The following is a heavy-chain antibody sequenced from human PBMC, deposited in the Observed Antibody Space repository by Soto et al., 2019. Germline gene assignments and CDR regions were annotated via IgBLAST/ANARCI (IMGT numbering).Heavy chain of an antibody. CDR3: ARGVSVIAVAGTINFDY. CDR2: INPSGGST. V-gene: IGHV1-46*01. Sequence: SVQVTCRASGYTFTRYYMHWVRQAPGQGLEWMGIINPSGGSTSYAQKFQGRVTMTRDTSTSTVYMELSSLRSEDTAVYYCARGVSVIAVAGTINFDYWGQGTLVTVSS. CDR1: GYTFTRYY. D-gene: IGHD6-19*01. J-gene: IGHJ4*02.